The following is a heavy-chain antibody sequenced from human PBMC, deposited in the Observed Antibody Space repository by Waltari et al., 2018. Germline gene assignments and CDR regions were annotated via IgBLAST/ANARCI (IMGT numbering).Heavy chain of an antibody. CDR3: ASSSFCSSTTCYLGY. D-gene: IGHD2-2*01. J-gene: IGHJ4*02. CDR1: GYTFSSYG. Sequence: QVRLVQSAAEVKKPGASVKVSCKASGYTFSSYGISWVRQAPGQGLEWMGWIGAYNGNTDYAQKFRGRVTLTTDRSTNTAYMEVRSLRSDDTAFYYCASSSFCSSTTCYLGYWGQGTLVTVSS. CDR2: IGAYNGNT. V-gene: IGHV1-18*01.